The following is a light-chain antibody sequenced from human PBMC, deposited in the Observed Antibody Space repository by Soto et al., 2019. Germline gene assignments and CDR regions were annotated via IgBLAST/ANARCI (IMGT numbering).Light chain of an antibody. CDR1: QSISNY. CDR3: QQSYSTPRT. Sequence: DIQMTQSPSSLSASVGGRVTITCRASQSISNYLNWYKQTQGKAPKLLSYAASSLQSGVPPRFSGSGSGTDFTLTISSLQPEDFGTYYCQQSYSTPRTFGQGTKVDI. J-gene: IGKJ1*01. CDR2: AAS. V-gene: IGKV1-39*01.